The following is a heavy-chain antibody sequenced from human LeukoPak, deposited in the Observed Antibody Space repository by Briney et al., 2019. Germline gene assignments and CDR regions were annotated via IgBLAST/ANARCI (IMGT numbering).Heavy chain of an antibody. J-gene: IGHJ4*02. CDR1: GFTFNSYW. Sequence: LAGGSLRLSCAASGFTFNSYWMNWVRQAPGKGLEWVANIKEDGSEKYYVDSLKGRFTISRDNAKNSLYLQMNSLRAEDTAVYYCARASGWYSFDYWGQGTLVTVSS. CDR3: ARASGWYSFDY. CDR2: IKEDGSEK. V-gene: IGHV3-7*01. D-gene: IGHD6-19*01.